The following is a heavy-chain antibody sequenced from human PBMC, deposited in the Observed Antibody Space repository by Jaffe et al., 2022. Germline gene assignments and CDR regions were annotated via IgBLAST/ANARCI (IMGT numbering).Heavy chain of an antibody. J-gene: IGHJ5*02. CDR3: AKVVGATIWFDP. Sequence: QVQLQESGPGLVKPSETLSLTCAVSGYSISSGYYWGWIRQPPGKGLEWIGSIYHSGSTYYNPSLKSRVTISVDTSKNQFSLKLSSVTAADTAVYYCAKVVGATIWFDPWGQGTLVTVSS. CDR1: GYSISSGYY. D-gene: IGHD1-26*01. V-gene: IGHV4-38-2*01. CDR2: IYHSGST.